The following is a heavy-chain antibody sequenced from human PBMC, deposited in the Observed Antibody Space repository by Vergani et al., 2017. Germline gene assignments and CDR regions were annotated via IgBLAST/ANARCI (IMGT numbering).Heavy chain of an antibody. CDR3: ARDRAVVVPAGGHRGPPYYMDV. Sequence: EVQLVESGGGLVQPGGSLRLSCAASGFTVSSNYMSWVRQAPGKGLEWVSVIYSGGSTYYADSVKGRFTISRHNSKNTLYLQMNSLRAEDTAVYYCARDRAVVVPAGGHRGPPYYMDVWGKGNTVTVSS. V-gene: IGHV3-53*04. CDR2: IYSGGST. CDR1: GFTVSSNY. J-gene: IGHJ6*03. D-gene: IGHD2-2*01.